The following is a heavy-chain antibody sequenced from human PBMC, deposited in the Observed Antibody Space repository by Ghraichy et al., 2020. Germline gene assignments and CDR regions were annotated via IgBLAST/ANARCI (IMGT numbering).Heavy chain of an antibody. CDR3: ARGSAMDV. Sequence: LSLTCAASGFIFTNYWMHWVRQTPGKGLVWVSRINSDGSSTSYADSVKGRFTISRDNAKNTMYLQMNSLRVEDTAVYYCARGSAMDVWGQGTTVTVSS. V-gene: IGHV3-74*01. CDR2: INSDGSST. J-gene: IGHJ6*02. CDR1: GFIFTNYW.